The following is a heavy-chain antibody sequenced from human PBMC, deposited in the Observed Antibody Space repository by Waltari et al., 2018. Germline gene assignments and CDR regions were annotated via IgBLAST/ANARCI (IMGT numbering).Heavy chain of an antibody. CDR1: GGSISSSSYY. J-gene: IGHJ4*02. V-gene: IGHV4-39*01. D-gene: IGHD5-12*01. CDR3: ASGRWLHPFDY. CDR2: IYYSGRT. Sequence: QLQLQESGPGLVKPSETLSLTCTVSGGSISSSSYYWGWIRQPPGKGLEWIGSIYYSGRTYYNPSLKSRVTISVDTSKNQFSLKLSSVTAADTAVYYCASGRWLHPFDYWGQGTLVTVSS.